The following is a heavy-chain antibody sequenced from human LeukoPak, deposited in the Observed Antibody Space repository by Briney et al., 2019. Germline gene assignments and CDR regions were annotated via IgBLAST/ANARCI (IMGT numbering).Heavy chain of an antibody. V-gene: IGHV3-23*01. CDR1: GFTFSSYS. J-gene: IGHJ4*02. Sequence: GGSLRLSCAASGFTFSSYSMSWVRQAPGKGLEWVSAISGSDGSTYYADSVKGRFTTSRDNSKNTLYLQMNSLRAEDKAVYYCAKDLSPGVYWGQGTLVTVSS. CDR3: AKDLSPGVY. CDR2: ISGSDGST. D-gene: IGHD2-8*01.